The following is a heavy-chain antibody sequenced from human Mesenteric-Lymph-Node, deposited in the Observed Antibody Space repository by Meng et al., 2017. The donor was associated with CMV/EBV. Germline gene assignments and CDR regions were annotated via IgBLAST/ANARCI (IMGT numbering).Heavy chain of an antibody. V-gene: IGHV3-7*01. CDR1: GFTCSKYW. J-gene: IGHJ4*02. CDR2: IKQDGSEK. Sequence: GGSLRLSCAVSGFTCSKYWMRWVRQAPGVANIKQDGSEKNYVDSVKGRFCISRDNAKNSLYLQMNSLRADDTAVYYCARDDRWGIAARPGALCDYWGQGTLVTVSS. D-gene: IGHD6-6*01. CDR3: ARDDRWGIAARPGALCDY.